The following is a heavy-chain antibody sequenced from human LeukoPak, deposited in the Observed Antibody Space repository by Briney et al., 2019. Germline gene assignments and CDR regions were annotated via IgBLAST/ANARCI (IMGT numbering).Heavy chain of an antibody. Sequence: GRSLRLSCAASGFTFDDYAMHWVRQAPGKGLEWVSGISWNSGSIGYADSVKGRCTISRDNAKNSLYLQMNSLRAEDTALYYCAKDIAAAGTSLDAYDAFDIWGQGTMVTVSS. V-gene: IGHV3-9*01. J-gene: IGHJ3*02. CDR2: ISWNSGSI. CDR3: AKDIAAAGTSLDAYDAFDI. CDR1: GFTFDDYA. D-gene: IGHD6-13*01.